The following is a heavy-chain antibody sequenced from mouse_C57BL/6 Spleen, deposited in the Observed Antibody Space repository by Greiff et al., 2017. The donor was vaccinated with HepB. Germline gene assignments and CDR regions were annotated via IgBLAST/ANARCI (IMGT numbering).Heavy chain of an antibody. CDR1: GFTFSSYG. V-gene: IGHV5-6*01. CDR3: ASSMVKGYAMDY. D-gene: IGHD2-2*01. CDR2: ISSGGSYT. Sequence: EVHLVESGGDLVKPGGSLKLSCAASGFTFSSYGMSWVRQTPDKRLEWVATISSGGSYTYYPDSVKGRFTISRDNAKNTLYLQMSSLKSEDTAMYYCASSMVKGYAMDYWGQGTSVTVSS. J-gene: IGHJ4*01.